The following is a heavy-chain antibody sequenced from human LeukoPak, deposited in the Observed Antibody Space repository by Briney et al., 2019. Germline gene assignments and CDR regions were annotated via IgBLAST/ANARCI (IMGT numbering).Heavy chain of an antibody. CDR3: ARGGGYSSGLDY. D-gene: IGHD6-19*01. J-gene: IGHJ4*02. V-gene: IGHV4-59*01. CDR2: IYYSGST. CDR1: GGSISSYY. Sequence: SETLSLTCTVPGGSISSYYWSWIRQPPGKGLEWIGYIYYSGSTNYNPSLKSRVTISVDTSKNQFSLKLSSVTAADTAVYYCARGGGYSSGLDYWGQGTLVTVSS.